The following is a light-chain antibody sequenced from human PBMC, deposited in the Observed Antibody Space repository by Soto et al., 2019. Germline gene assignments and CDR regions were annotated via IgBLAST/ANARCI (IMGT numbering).Light chain of an antibody. CDR3: QQRSNWPRT. CDR2: DAS. Sequence: DRQMTHPPSTRPASVGDRVTMTSRASQSISRWLAWYQRKPGKAPKFLIYDASSLESGVPSRFSGSGSGTDFTLTISSLEPEDFAVYYCQQRSNWPRTFGQGTKVDIK. CDR1: QSISRW. V-gene: IGKV1-5*01. J-gene: IGKJ1*01.